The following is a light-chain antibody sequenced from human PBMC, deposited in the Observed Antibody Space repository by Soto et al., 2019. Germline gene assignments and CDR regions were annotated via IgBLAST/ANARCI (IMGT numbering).Light chain of an antibody. CDR3: QQYDT. V-gene: IGKV3-20*01. J-gene: IGKJ4*01. Sequence: IVVTQSPGTLSLSPGERATLSCRASQSVSSSYLAWYQQKPGQAPRLLIYGASSRATGIPDRFSGSGSGTDFTLTISRLEPEDFAVYYCQQYDTFGGGTKVEIK. CDR2: GAS. CDR1: QSVSSSY.